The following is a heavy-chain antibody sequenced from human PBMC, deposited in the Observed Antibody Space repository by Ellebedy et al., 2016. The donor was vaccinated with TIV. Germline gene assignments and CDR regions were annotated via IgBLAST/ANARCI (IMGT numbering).Heavy chain of an antibody. Sequence: SETLSLTXAVYGGSFSGYYWSWIRQPPGKGLEWIGSIYYSGSTYYNPFLKSRVTISVDTSKNQFSLKLSSVTAADTAVYYCARGGHIVVVTAENWFDPWGQGTLVTVSS. CDR2: IYYSGST. CDR1: GGSFSGYY. V-gene: IGHV4-34*01. D-gene: IGHD2-21*02. J-gene: IGHJ5*02. CDR3: ARGGHIVVVTAENWFDP.